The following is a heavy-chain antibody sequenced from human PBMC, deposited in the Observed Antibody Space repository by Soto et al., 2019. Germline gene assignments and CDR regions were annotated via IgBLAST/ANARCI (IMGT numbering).Heavy chain of an antibody. Sequence: PSETLSLTCTVSGGSISSYYWSWIRQPPGKGLEWIGYIYYSGSTNYNPSLKSRVTISVDTSKNQFSLKLSSVTAADTAVYYCARDRSCSSTSCYNMDVWGKGTTVTVSS. CDR1: GGSISSYY. D-gene: IGHD2-2*02. V-gene: IGHV4-59*01. CDR3: ARDRSCSSTSCYNMDV. J-gene: IGHJ6*03. CDR2: IYYSGST.